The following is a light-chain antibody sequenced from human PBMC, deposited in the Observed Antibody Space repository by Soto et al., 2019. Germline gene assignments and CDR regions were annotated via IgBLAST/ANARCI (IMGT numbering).Light chain of an antibody. CDR3: QQYNNWPPGRT. CDR2: GAS. V-gene: IGKV3-15*01. CDR1: QSVSSN. J-gene: IGKJ1*01. Sequence: ELVMTPSPATLSVSPGERATLSCRASQSVSSNLAWYQQKPGQAPRLLIYGASTRATGIPARFSGSGSGTEFTLTISSLQSEDFAVYYCQQYNNWPPGRTFGQGTKVDIK.